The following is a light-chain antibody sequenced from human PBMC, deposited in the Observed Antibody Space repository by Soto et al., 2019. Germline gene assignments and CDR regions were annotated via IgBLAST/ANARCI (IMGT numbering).Light chain of an antibody. CDR1: QNVYNN. CDR2: DAS. J-gene: IGKJ4*01. Sequence: EIVMTQAAATLSENPGEGATLSCKASQNVYNNLAWYQQRPGQPPRLLIYDASTRATGISARFSGSGYGTEFTLTISSLQSEDFAVYFCQQCRNWPLTFGGGTKVDIK. CDR3: QQCRNWPLT. V-gene: IGKV3-15*01.